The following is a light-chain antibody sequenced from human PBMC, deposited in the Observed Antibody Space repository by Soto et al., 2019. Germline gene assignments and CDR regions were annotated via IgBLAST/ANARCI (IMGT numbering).Light chain of an antibody. J-gene: IGLJ2*01. V-gene: IGLV1-40*01. CDR2: GNS. CDR1: SSNIGAGYD. CDR3: QSYDSSLSGLV. Sequence: QTVVTQPPSVSGAPGQRVTISCTGSSSNIGAGYDVHWYQQLPGTAPKLLIYGNSNRPSGVPDRFSGSKSGTSASLAITGLQAEDEADHYCQSYDSSLSGLVFGGGTKVTVL.